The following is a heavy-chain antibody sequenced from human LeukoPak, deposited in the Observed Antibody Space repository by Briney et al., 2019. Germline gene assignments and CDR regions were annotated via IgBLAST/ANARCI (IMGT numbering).Heavy chain of an antibody. D-gene: IGHD3-16*01. CDR2: ISYSGST. CDR1: GGSISSSGYY. J-gene: IGHJ4*02. CDR3: AIHMALFGRTAY. V-gene: IGHV4-39*01. Sequence: PSETLSLTCTVSGGSISSSGYYWGWIRQPPGKGLEWIGSISYSGSTYYIPSLKSRVTISADTSKNQFSLGLSSVTAADTAVYYCAIHMALFGRTAYWGQGTLVTVSS.